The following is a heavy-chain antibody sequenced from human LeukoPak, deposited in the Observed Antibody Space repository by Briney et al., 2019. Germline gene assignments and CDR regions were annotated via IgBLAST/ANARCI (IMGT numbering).Heavy chain of an antibody. CDR1: GFTFSSYS. V-gene: IGHV4-34*01. CDR2: INHSGST. Sequence: KPGGSLRLSCAASGFTFSSYSMNWIRQPPGKGLEWIGEINHSGSTNYNPSLKSRVTISVDTSKNQFSLKLSSVTAADTAVYYCARGRKLGYCSGGSCYWDAFDIWGQGTMVTVSS. CDR3: ARGRKLGYCSGGSCYWDAFDI. D-gene: IGHD2-15*01. J-gene: IGHJ3*02.